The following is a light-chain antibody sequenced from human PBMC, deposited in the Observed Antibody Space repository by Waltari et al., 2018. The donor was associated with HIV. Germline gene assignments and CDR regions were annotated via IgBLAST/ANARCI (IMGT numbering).Light chain of an antibody. CDR2: DNN. CDR3: QSFDSGLTAVV. Sequence: QSVLTQPPSVSGAPGQRASISCTGSSSNLGAGFDAQWYQQLPGAAPRLLIYDNNNRPSGVPGRFAGSRSGTSASLAITGLQADDEADYYCQSFDSGLTAVVFGGGTKLTVL. V-gene: IGLV1-40*01. CDR1: SSNLGAGFD. J-gene: IGLJ2*01.